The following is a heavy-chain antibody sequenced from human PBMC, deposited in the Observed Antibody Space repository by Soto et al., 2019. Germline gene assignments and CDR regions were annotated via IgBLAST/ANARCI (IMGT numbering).Heavy chain of an antibody. V-gene: IGHV6-1*01. CDR1: RESVSSNSAA. Sequence: QTLSLTRAISRESVSSNSAACDWIRHSPSRGSEWLGRTYYWSKWYNDYAISVKSRMIINPDTSKNQFSLKLTSVSPEDTAVYYCVRDYYGSGSTNWFDPWSQGTLVTV. CDR3: VRDYYGSGSTNWFDP. D-gene: IGHD3-10*01. J-gene: IGHJ5*02. CDR2: TYYWSKWYN.